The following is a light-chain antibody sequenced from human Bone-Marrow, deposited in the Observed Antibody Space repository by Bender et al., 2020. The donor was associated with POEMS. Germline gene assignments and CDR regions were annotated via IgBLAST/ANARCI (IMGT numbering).Light chain of an antibody. CDR2: DVT. V-gene: IGLV2-14*03. J-gene: IGLJ3*02. Sequence: ALTQPASVSGSPGQSITISCAGSSSDVGAYNYVSWYQQHPGKAPKLIIYDVTFRPSGVSNRFSASKSGNTAYLTISGLQTEDEANYYCNSYRSSSPLGVFGGGTKLTVL. CDR3: NSYRSSSPLGV. CDR1: SSDVGAYNY.